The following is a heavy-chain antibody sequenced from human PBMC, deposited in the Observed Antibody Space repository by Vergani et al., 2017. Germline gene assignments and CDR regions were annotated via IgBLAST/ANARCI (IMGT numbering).Heavy chain of an antibody. CDR2: IYPGDSNT. CDR3: AIAYYDFWSGATPYNWFDP. J-gene: IGHJ5*02. D-gene: IGHD3-3*01. CDR1: GYRFTSYW. V-gene: IGHV5-51*03. Sequence: EVQLVQSGAEVKKPGESLKISCKGSGYRFTSYWIGWVRQMPGKGLEWMGIIYPGDSNTRYSPSCQGQVTISADKSISTAYLQWSSLKASDTAMYYCAIAYYDFWSGATPYNWFDPWGQGTLVTVSS.